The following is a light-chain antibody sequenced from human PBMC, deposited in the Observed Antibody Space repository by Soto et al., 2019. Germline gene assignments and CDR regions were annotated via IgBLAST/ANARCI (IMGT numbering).Light chain of an antibody. CDR2: GAS. CDR3: QQYNNWPWT. CDR1: QSVSNSF. Sequence: EIVLTQSPGTLSLSPGERATLSCRASQSVSNSFLAWYQQKPGQAPRLLIYGASTRAPGFPARFSGSGSGTDFTLTISSLQSEDFAVYYCQQYNNWPWTFGQGTKVEIK. V-gene: IGKV3-15*01. J-gene: IGKJ1*01.